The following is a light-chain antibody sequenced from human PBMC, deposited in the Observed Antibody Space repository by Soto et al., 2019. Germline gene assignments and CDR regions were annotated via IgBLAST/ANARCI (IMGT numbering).Light chain of an antibody. CDR3: QQYGSSPLFT. J-gene: IGKJ3*01. V-gene: IGKV3-20*01. CDR2: GAS. CDR1: QSVSSSY. Sequence: EIMLTQSPGTLSLSPGERATLSCRPSQSVSSSYLAWYQQKPGQAPRLLIYGASNRATSIPDRFSGSGSGTHFTLTISRLEPADFAVYYCQQYGSSPLFTFGPGTKVDIK.